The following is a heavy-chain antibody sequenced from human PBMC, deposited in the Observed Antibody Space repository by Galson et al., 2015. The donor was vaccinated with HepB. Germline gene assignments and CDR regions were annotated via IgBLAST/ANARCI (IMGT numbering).Heavy chain of an antibody. J-gene: IGHJ4*02. CDR2: INPNSGGT. CDR1: GYTFTGYY. Sequence: SVKVSCKASGYTFTGYYMHWVRQAPGQGLEWMGWINPNSGGTNYAQKFQGRVTMTRDTSISTAYMELSRLRSDDTAVYYCARDPIKPTAQTYYYDSSAHRRRNTLFDYWGQGTLVAVSS. D-gene: IGHD3-22*01. CDR3: ARDPIKPTAQTYYYDSSAHRRRNTLFDY. V-gene: IGHV1-2*02.